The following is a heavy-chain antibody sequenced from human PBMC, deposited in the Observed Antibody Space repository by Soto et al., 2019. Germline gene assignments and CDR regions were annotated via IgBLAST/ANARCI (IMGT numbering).Heavy chain of an antibody. CDR2: IYHSGST. Sequence: SETLSLTCAVSGGSISSSNWWSWVRQPPGKGLEWIGEIYHSGSTNYNPSLKSRVTISVDKSKNQFSLKLSSVTAADTAVYYCASGWWGDYYYGMDVWGQGTTVTVSS. D-gene: IGHD2-15*01. CDR1: GGSISSSNW. J-gene: IGHJ6*02. CDR3: ASGWWGDYYYGMDV. V-gene: IGHV4-4*02.